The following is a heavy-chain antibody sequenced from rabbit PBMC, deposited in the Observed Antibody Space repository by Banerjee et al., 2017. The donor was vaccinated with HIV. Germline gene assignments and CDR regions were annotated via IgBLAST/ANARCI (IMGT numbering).Heavy chain of an antibody. CDR2: IYPDDVST. D-gene: IGHD7-1*01. V-gene: IGHV1S47*01. J-gene: IGHJ4*01. CDR1: GIDFSRCG. Sequence: QQQLEESGGGLVKPEGSLTLSCKASGIDFSRCGISWVRQAPGKGLEWIACIYPDDVSTDYASWVSGRLTISLDNAQNTVFLQMTSLTAADTATYFCARDRDGDAGYGSLALWGPGTLVTVS. CDR3: ARDRDGDAGYGSLAL.